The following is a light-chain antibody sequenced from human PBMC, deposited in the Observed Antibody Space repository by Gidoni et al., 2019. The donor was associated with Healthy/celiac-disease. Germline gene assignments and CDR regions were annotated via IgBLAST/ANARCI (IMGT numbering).Light chain of an antibody. CDR3: LQGTHWPPIT. CDR2: KVA. J-gene: IGKJ5*01. V-gene: IGKV2-30*01. CDR1: QSLLYSDGNTY. Sequence: VVMSQSPLSLPVTLGQPASISCRSSQSLLYSDGNTYLTWLQQRPGQSPRRLIYKVANRYSGVPDRCIGSGSGTDFTLKISRVVAEDVVVYYCLQGTHWPPITFGQGTRLEIK.